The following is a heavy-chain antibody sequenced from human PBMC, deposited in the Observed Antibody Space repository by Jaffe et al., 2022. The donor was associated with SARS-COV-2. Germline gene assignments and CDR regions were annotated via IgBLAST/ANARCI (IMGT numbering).Heavy chain of an antibody. J-gene: IGHJ4*02. CDR2: IWYDGSNK. Sequence: QVQLVESGGGVVQPGRSLRLSCAASGFTFSSYGMHWVRQAPGKGLEWVAVIWYDGSNKYYADSVKGRFTISRDNSKNTLYLQMNSLRAEDTAVYYCARDRKYYDGFDYWGQGTLVTVSS. CDR3: ARDRKYYDGFDY. V-gene: IGHV3-33*01. CDR1: GFTFSSYG. D-gene: IGHD3-22*01.